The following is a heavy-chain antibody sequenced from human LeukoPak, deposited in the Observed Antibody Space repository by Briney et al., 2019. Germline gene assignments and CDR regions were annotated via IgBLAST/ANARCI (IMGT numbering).Heavy chain of an antibody. D-gene: IGHD6-19*01. CDR2: ISYDGSNK. CDR3: AIGPSIAVVFDAFDI. CDR1: GFTFSSYG. Sequence: GGSLRLSCAASGFTFSSYGMHWVRQAPGKGLEWVAVISYDGSNKYYADSVKGRFTISRDNSKNTLYLQMNSLRAEDTAVYYCAIGPSIAVVFDAFDIWGQGTMVTVSS. J-gene: IGHJ3*02. V-gene: IGHV3-30*03.